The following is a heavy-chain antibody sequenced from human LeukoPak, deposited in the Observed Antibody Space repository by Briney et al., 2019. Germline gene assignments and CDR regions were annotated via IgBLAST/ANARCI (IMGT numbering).Heavy chain of an antibody. D-gene: IGHD6-6*01. J-gene: IGHJ3*02. CDR2: IHYSGGIT. V-gene: IGHV4-59*01. Sequence: SETLSLTCTVSGGSISSYYWSWIRQPPGKGLEWIGYIHYSGGITNYNPSLKSRVTISVDTSKNQFSLKLSSVTAADTAVYYCVREVAARAFDIWGQGTMVTVSS. CDR3: VREVAARAFDI. CDR1: GGSISSYY.